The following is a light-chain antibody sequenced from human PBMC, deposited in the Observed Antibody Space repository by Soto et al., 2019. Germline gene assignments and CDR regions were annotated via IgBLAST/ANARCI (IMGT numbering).Light chain of an antibody. J-gene: IGLJ2*01. CDR2: EVS. CDR1: SSDVGSYNL. CDR3: CSYAGSPTFVI. V-gene: IGLV2-23*02. Sequence: ALTQPASVSGSPGQSITIPCTGASSDVGSYNLVSWYQQHPGKVPKLMIYEVSRRPSGISNRFSGSKSGNTASLTISGLQAEDEADYYCCSYAGSPTFVIFGGGTKVTVL.